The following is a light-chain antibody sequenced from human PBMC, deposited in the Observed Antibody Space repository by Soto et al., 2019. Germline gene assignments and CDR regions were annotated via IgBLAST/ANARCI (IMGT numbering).Light chain of an antibody. CDR3: HQRSNWTPIT. CDR1: QSVSTY. J-gene: IGKJ5*01. CDR2: DAS. Sequence: EIVLKQSPATLYSSPGERATLSCTAGQSVSTYLAWYQQKPDQAPRLLIYDASNRATGIPVRFSGSGPETDVTLAINSLEPEYFAVYYCHQRSNWTPITFGQGTRLEIK. V-gene: IGKV3-11*01.